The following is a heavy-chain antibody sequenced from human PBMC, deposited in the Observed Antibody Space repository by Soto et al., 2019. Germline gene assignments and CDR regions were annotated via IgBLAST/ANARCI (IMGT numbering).Heavy chain of an antibody. CDR2: IYYSGST. CDR3: ARANYDSSTYYLDY. V-gene: IGHV4-30-4*01. J-gene: IGHJ4*02. Sequence: SETLSLTCTVSGGSISSGDYYWSWIRQPPGKGLEWIGYIYYSGSTYYNPSLKSRVTISVDTSKNQFSLKLSSVTAADTAVYYCARANYDSSTYYLDYWGQGTLVTVSS. CDR1: GGSISSGDYY. D-gene: IGHD3-22*01.